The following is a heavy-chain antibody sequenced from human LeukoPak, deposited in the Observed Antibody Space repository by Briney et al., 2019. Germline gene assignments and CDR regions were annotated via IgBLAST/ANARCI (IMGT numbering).Heavy chain of an antibody. Sequence: GGSLRLSCTASGFTFNTYGMHWVRQPPGKGLEWVAFITYDRGDTYYAGSVKGRFTISRDSSKTTLSLQMNSLRAEDTAVYYCYTDIVTVPAPDYWGQGALVIVSS. CDR3: YTDIVTVPAPDY. CDR1: GFTFNTYG. J-gene: IGHJ4*02. V-gene: IGHV3-30*02. D-gene: IGHD2-2*01. CDR2: ITYDRGDT.